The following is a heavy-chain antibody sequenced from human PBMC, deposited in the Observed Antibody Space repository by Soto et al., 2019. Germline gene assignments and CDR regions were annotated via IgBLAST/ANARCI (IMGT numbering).Heavy chain of an antibody. V-gene: IGHV4-4*01. CDR2: IYRTGST. Sequence: QVQLQESGPGLLKPSGTLSLTCAVSGGSFTSNNWWTWVRQPPGQGLGWIGEIYRTGSTNYNPSLQSRVTLSLAKPATQLSLKLPSLSAADAAVYCWARPEPRTSVDCWGQVTLVTVPS. J-gene: IGHJ4*02. CDR1: GGSFTSNNW. CDR3: ARPEPRTSVDC. D-gene: IGHD1-7*01.